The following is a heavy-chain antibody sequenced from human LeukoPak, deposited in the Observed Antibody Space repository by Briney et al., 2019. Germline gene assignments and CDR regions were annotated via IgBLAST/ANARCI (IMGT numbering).Heavy chain of an antibody. J-gene: IGHJ4*02. CDR3: AKDGEGYCSSTSCPFDY. CDR2: IRYDGSNK. Sequence: GGSLRLSCAASGFTFSSYGMHWVRQAPGKGLEWVAFIRYDGSNKYYADSVKGRFTISRDNSKNTLYLQMNSLRAEDTAVYYCAKDGEGYCSSTSCPFDYWGQGTLVTVSS. CDR1: GFTFSSYG. V-gene: IGHV3-30*02. D-gene: IGHD2-2*01.